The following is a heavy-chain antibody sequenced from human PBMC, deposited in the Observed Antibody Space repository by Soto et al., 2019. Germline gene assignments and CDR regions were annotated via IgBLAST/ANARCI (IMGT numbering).Heavy chain of an antibody. J-gene: IGHJ5*02. D-gene: IGHD2-15*01. CDR1: GFTFSDYA. CDR3: ANGGCSGVSCGWFDP. CDR2: ISGSGGDT. V-gene: IGHV3-23*01. Sequence: EVQLLESGGGLVQPGGSLRLSCAASGFTFSDYAMNWVRQAPGKGLEWVSGISGSGGDTYYADSVNGRFTISRDNSKAPMLPHKRSLRSVGTAVNLCANGGCSGVSCGWFDPWGQGTLVTVSS.